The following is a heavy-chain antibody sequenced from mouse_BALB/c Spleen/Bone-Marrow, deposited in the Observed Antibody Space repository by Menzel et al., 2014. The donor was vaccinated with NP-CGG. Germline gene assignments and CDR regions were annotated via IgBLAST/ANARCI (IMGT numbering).Heavy chain of an antibody. CDR1: GFTFSSYG. V-gene: IGHV5-6*01. CDR2: ISSGGSYT. D-gene: IGHD6-1*01. J-gene: IGHJ2*01. CDR3: ARSEGGRRGLSDY. Sequence: EVKVVESGGDLVKPGGSLKLSCAASGFTFSSYGMSWVRQTPDKRLEWVATISSGGSYTYYPDSVKGRFTISRDNAKNTLYLQMSSLKSEDTAMYYCARSEGGRRGLSDYWGQGTTLTVSS.